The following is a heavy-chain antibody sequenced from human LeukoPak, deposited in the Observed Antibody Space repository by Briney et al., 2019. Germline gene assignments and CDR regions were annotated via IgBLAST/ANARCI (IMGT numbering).Heavy chain of an antibody. D-gene: IGHD3-22*01. V-gene: IGHV1-69*01. Sequence: SVKVSCKASGGTFSSYAISWVRQAPGQGLEWMGGIIPIFGTANYAQKFQGRVTIIADESTSTAYMELSSLRSEDTAVYYCARRDYYDSSGYYYPEYFQHWGQGTLVTVSS. J-gene: IGHJ1*01. CDR2: IIPIFGTA. CDR1: GGTFSSYA. CDR3: ARRDYYDSSGYYYPEYFQH.